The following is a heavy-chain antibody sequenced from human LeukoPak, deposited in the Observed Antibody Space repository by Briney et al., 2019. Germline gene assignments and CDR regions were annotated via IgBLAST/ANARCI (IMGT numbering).Heavy chain of an antibody. CDR3: ARDMTTATFDY. CDR1: GFTFSSYS. CDR2: ISSSSSYI. Sequence: GVSLRLSCAASGFTFSSYSMNWVRQAPGKGLEWVSSISSSSSYIYYADSVKGRFTISRDNAKNSLYLQMNSLRAEDTAVYYCARDMTTATFDYWGQGTLVTVSS. V-gene: IGHV3-21*01. D-gene: IGHD4-11*01. J-gene: IGHJ4*02.